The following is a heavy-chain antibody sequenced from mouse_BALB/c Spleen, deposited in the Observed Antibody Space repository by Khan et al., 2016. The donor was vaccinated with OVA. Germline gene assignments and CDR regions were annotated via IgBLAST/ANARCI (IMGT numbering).Heavy chain of an antibody. CDR1: GYSITSDYA. D-gene: IGHD2-4*01. Sequence: VQLQQSGPGLVKPSQSLSLTCTVTGYSITSDYAWNWIRQFPGNKLEWMGYISYSGSTSYNPSLKSRISITRDTSKHQFFLQLNSVTTEDTATYYCASERIYYDYSHAMDYWGQGTSVTVSS. CDR3: ASERIYYDYSHAMDY. J-gene: IGHJ4*01. CDR2: ISYSGST. V-gene: IGHV3-2*02.